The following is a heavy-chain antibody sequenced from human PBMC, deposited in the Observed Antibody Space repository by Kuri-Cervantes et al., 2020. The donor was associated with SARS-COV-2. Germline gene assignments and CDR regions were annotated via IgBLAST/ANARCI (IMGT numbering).Heavy chain of an antibody. CDR2: ISSSSSTI. J-gene: IGHJ5*02. CDR1: GFTFDDYA. V-gene: IGHV3-48*04. Sequence: GGSLRLSCAASGFTFDDYAMHWVRQAPGKGLEWVSYISSSSSTIYYADSVKGRFTISRDNAKNSLYLQMNSLRAEDTAVYYCARDPQGNWFDPWGQGTLVTVSS. CDR3: ARDPQGNWFDP.